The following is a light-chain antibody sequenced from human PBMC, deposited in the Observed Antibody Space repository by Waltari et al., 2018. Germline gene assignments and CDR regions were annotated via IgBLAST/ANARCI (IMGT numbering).Light chain of an antibody. CDR2: GAS. Sequence: EIVMTQSPATLSVSPVERATLSCRASQSIRSNLAWYRQKPGQAPRLLIYGASFRATGIPVRFSGSGSGTEFTLTISSLQSEDFAIYYCQQYDNWPPITFGQGTKLEMK. V-gene: IGKV3-15*01. CDR3: QQYDNWPPIT. CDR1: QSIRSN. J-gene: IGKJ2*01.